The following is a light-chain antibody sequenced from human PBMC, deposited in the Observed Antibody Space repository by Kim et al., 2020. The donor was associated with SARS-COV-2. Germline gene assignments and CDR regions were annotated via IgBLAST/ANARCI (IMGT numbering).Light chain of an antibody. CDR1: SSNIGSNT. CDR3: SPWDDSLNGYV. J-gene: IGLJ1*01. CDR2: NNN. V-gene: IGLV1-44*01. Sequence: GQRVTLSCSESSSNIGSNTVNWYQQLPGTAPKLLIYNNNQRPSGVPDRFSGSKSGTSASLAISGLQSEDEADYYCSPWDDSLNGYVFGSGTKVTVL.